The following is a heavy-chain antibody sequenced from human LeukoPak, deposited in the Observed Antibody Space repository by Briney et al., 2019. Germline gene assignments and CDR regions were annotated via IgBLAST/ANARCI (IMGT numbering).Heavy chain of an antibody. CDR3: ARVSTNDRRNAFDI. CDR2: ITNDGGRT. Sequence: GGSLRLSCAASGFTFSRYAMHWVRQAPGQGLEYVSAITNDGGRTYYANSVKGRFTISRDNSKNTLFLQMGSLRAEDMAVYYCARVSTNDRRNAFDIWGQGTMVTVS. V-gene: IGHV3-64*01. J-gene: IGHJ3*02. CDR1: GFTFSRYA. D-gene: IGHD2-8*01.